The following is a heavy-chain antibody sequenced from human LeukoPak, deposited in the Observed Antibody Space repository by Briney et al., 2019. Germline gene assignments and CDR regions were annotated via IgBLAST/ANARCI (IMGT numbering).Heavy chain of an antibody. CDR3: ARARSLGYCSSTSCSPFDY. D-gene: IGHD2-2*01. J-gene: IGHJ4*02. CDR1: GYSISSGYY. CDR2: IYHSGST. V-gene: IGHV4-38-2*02. Sequence: SETLSLACTVSGYSISSGYYWGWIRQPPGKGLEWIGSIYHSGSTYYNPSLKSRVTISVDTSKNQFSLKLSSVTAADTAVYYCARARSLGYCSSTSCSPFDYWGQGTLVTVSS.